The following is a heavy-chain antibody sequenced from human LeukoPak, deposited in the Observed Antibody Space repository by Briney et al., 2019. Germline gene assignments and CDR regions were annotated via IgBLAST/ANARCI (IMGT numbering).Heavy chain of an antibody. CDR1: GFTFSNYA. V-gene: IGHV3-23*01. Sequence: GQSMRLSCAAAGFTFSNYAMSWVRQAPGKVLEWVSAIGGSGGTTYYAGSVKGRFTISRDNSKNTLYLQMNSLRAEDTAVYFCAKDSRGYSTRWWNYMDVWGKGTTVTVSS. D-gene: IGHD6-13*01. CDR3: AKDSRGYSTRWWNYMDV. J-gene: IGHJ6*03. CDR2: IGGSGGTT.